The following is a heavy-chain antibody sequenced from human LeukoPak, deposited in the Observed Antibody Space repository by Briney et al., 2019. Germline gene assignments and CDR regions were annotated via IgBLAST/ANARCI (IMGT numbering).Heavy chain of an antibody. CDR3: VRGSTLRHYQY. CDR1: GGSISSSTYY. V-gene: IGHV4-39*01. CDR2: IYYSGST. Sequence: SETLSLTCTVSGGSISSSTYYWGWIRRPPGKGLEWIGSIYYSGSTYYNPSLKSRVTVSVDTSKNQFSLNLSSVTAADTAVYYCVRGSTLRHYQYWGQGTPVTVSS. D-gene: IGHD3-16*01. J-gene: IGHJ4*02.